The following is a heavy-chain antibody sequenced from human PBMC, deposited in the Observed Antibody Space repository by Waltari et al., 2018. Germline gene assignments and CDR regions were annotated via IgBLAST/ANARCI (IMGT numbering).Heavy chain of an antibody. CDR2: LYYRGST. J-gene: IGHJ4*02. CDR1: VDSPRRSSSCY. V-gene: IGHV4-39*01. D-gene: IGHD3-9*01. CDR3: ARFRPADYYPHVRFDS. Sequence: QLPLQDSGPRLVRPSATLSLTCTALVDSPRRSSSCYLGWIRPPPGKGPEWLGTLYYRGSTYYNPSLGSRVSMSIDTSKNQFSLTLNSVTAADTAVYYCARFRPADYYPHVRFDSWGKGSLVTVSS.